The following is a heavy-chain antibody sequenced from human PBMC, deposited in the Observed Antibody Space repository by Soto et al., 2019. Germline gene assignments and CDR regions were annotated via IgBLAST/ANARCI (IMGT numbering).Heavy chain of an antibody. CDR1: GGSISSGGYY. V-gene: IGHV4-31*03. D-gene: IGHD4-17*01. J-gene: IGHJ4*02. CDR2: IYYSGST. Sequence: QVQLQESGPGLVKPSQTLSLTCTVSGGSISSGGYYWSWIRQHPGKGLEWIGYIYYSGSTYYNPSLKSRVTISVDTSKNQFSLKLSSVTAADTAVYYCARRLGQHGYGDYIKKEAYFDYWGQGTLVTVSS. CDR3: ARRLGQHGYGDYIKKEAYFDY.